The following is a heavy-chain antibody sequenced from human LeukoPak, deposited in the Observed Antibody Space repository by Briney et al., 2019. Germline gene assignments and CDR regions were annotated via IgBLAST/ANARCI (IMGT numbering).Heavy chain of an antibody. V-gene: IGHV3-9*01. Sequence: GGSLRLSCAASGFTFEDYAMHWVRRAPGRGLEWVSGISWDSRSKTYADSVKGRFTISRDNAKNSLYLQMNSLRGEDTALYYCAKEPSGNYYMDVWGKGTTVTVSS. CDR2: ISWDSRSK. CDR3: AKEPSGNYYMDV. CDR1: GFTFEDYA. J-gene: IGHJ6*03.